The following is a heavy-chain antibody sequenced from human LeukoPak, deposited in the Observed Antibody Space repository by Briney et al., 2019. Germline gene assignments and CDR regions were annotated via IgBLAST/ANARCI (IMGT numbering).Heavy chain of an antibody. D-gene: IGHD2-15*01. CDR3: AREDSPYYYYGMDV. CDR1: GFTFSSYS. J-gene: IGHJ6*02. V-gene: IGHV3-21*01. CDR2: ISSSSSYI. Sequence: PGGTLRLSCAASGFTFSSYSMNWVRQAPGKGLEWVSSISSSSSYIYYADSVKGRFTISRDNAKNSLYLQMNSLRAEDTAVYYCAREDSPYYYYGMDVWGQGTTVTVSS.